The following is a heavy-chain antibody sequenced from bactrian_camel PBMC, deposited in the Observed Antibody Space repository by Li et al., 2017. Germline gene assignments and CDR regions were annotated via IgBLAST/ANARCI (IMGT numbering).Heavy chain of an antibody. Sequence: VQLVESGGGSVQPGGSLRLSCVYSVSVYYMAWFRQAPGKEREGVAVIPTGSAAYYGDSVKGRFTLSKDNAKNSLYLRMDNLKPEDTALYTCAAEDQAPWDMGWICNYNSWGQGTQVTVS. CDR3: AAEDQAPWDMGWICNYNS. V-gene: IGHV3S53*01. J-gene: IGHJ4*01. CDR1: VSVYY. CDR2: IPTGSAA. D-gene: IGHD3*01.